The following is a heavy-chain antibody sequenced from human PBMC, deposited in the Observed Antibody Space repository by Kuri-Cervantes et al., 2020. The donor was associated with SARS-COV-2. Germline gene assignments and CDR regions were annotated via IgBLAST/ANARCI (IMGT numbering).Heavy chain of an antibody. V-gene: IGHV3-53*04. J-gene: IGHJ3*02. Sequence: GESLKISCAASGFTVSSNYMSWVRQAPGKGLEWVSVIYSGGSTYYADSVKGRFTISRHNSKNTLYLQMNSLRAEDTAVYYCARLGYRSSTSCYIGAFDIWGQGTMVTVSS. D-gene: IGHD2-2*02. CDR2: IYSGGST. CDR1: GFTVSSNY. CDR3: ARLGYRSSTSCYIGAFDI.